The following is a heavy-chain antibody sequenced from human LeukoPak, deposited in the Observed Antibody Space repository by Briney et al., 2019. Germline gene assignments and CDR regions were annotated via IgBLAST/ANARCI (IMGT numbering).Heavy chain of an antibody. CDR3: ARDPLYPQLVYFDY. J-gene: IGHJ4*02. D-gene: IGHD6-13*01. V-gene: IGHV3-30-3*01. CDR2: ISYDGSNK. Sequence: GRSLRLSCAASGFTFSSYAMHWVCQAPGKGLEWVAVISYDGSNKYYADSVKGRFTISRDNSKNTLYLQMNSLRAEDTAVYYCARDPLYPQLVYFDYWGQGTLVTVSS. CDR1: GFTFSSYA.